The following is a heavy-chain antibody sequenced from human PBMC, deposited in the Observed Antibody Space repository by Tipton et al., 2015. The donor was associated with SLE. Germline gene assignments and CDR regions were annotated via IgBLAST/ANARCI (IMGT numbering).Heavy chain of an antibody. CDR1: GYTFTSYG. CDR3: ARGSSGWEYNWFDP. J-gene: IGHJ5*02. D-gene: IGHD6-19*01. V-gene: IGHV1-18*01. Sequence: QLVQSGAEVKKPGASVKVSCKASGYTFTSYGISWVRQAPGQGLEWMGWINTYSGNTNYSQKVQGRVTMTTDTSTSTAYMELRSLRSDDTAVYYCARGSSGWEYNWFDPWGQGTLVTVSS. CDR2: INTYSGNT.